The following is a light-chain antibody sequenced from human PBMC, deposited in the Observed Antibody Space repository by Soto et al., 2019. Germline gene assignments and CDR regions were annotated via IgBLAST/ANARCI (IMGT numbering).Light chain of an antibody. CDR1: SSDVGGYNY. CDR3: SAYTGSSIPVV. Sequence: QSVLTQPASVSGSPGQSITISCTGTSSDVGGYNYFSWYQQHPGKAPKVIIFEVSNRPSGVSNRFSGSKSGNTASLTISGLQAEDEADYYCSAYTGSSIPVVFGGGTKLTVL. J-gene: IGLJ2*01. V-gene: IGLV2-14*01. CDR2: EVS.